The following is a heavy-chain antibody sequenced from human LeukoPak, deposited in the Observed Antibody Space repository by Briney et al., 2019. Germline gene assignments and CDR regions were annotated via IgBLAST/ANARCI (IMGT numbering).Heavy chain of an antibody. CDR3: ARTDSRGYSYGLSDY. Sequence: GASVKVSCKASGYTFTSYAMHWVRQAPGQRLEWMGWINAGNGNTKYSQKFQGRVTITRDTSASTAYMELSSLRSEDTAVYYCARTDSRGYSYGLSDYWGQGTLVTVSS. D-gene: IGHD5-18*01. CDR2: INAGNGNT. V-gene: IGHV1-3*01. J-gene: IGHJ4*02. CDR1: GYTFTSYA.